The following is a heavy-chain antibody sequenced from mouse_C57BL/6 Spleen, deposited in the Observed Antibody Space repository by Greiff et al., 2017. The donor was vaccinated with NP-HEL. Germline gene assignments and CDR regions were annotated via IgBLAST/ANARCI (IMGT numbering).Heavy chain of an antibody. J-gene: IGHJ4*01. V-gene: IGHV1-82*01. CDR1: GYAFSSSW. Sequence: QVQLQQSGPELVKPGASVKISCKASGYAFSSSWMNWVKQRPGKGLEWIGRIYPGVGDTNYNGKFKGKATLTADKSSSTAYMQLSSLTSEDSAVYFCAMVTTGFYAMDYWGQGTSVTVSS. CDR3: AMVTTGFYAMDY. D-gene: IGHD2-2*01. CDR2: IYPGVGDT.